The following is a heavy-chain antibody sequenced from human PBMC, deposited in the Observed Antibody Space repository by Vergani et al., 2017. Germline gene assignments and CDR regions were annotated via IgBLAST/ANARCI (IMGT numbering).Heavy chain of an antibody. CDR3: ARETHDVDIVVVLAAPATNDAFDF. CDR2: ISGSGGST. J-gene: IGHJ3*01. V-gene: IGHV3-23*01. D-gene: IGHD2-2*03. CDR1: GFTFSSYA. Sequence: EVQLLESGGGLVQPGGSLRLSCAASGFTFSSYAMSWVRQAPGKGLEWVSAISGSGGSTYYADSVKGRFTISRDNSKNTLYLQMNSLRAEDTAVYYCARETHDVDIVVVLAAPATNDAFDFWGQGTMVTVSS.